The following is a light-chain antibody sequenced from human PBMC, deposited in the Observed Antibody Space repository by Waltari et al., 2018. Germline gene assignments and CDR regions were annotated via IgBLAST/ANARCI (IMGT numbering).Light chain of an antibody. V-gene: IGLV1-44*01. CDR2: ANN. Sequence: QSVLTQPPSASGTPGQRVTFSCSGSNSNIGTNTVNWYQPLSGTAPKLLIYANNQRPPGVPARVSGYKSDTSASLVISGLQSEDEADYYCAAWDDSLRSVLFGGGTKLTVL. J-gene: IGLJ2*01. CDR1: NSNIGTNT. CDR3: AAWDDSLRSVL.